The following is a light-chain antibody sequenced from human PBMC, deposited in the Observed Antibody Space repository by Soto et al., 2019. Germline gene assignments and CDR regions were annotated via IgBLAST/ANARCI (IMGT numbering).Light chain of an antibody. V-gene: IGLV2-14*02. CDR2: EGT. CDR3: TSYTSDXALV. J-gene: IGLJ1*01. Sequence: QSSLTQPASVSGSPVQSITISCTGTSSDVWTYNLVSWYQQHPGKAPKLMVYEGTKRPSGVYNRFYGSKSGNKASLTISGLQAEDEADYYCTSYTSDXALVFGTGTKVXVX. CDR1: SSDVWTYNL.